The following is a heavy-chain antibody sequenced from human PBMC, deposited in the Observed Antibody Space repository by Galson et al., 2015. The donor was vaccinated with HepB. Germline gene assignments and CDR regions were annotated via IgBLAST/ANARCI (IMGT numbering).Heavy chain of an antibody. Sequence: SLRLSCAASGFTFSSYAMSWVRQAPGKGLEWVSAISGSGGSTYYADSVKGRFTISRDNSKNTLYLQMNSLGAEDTAVYYCASRSTIVVVPAAKGGYWGQGTLVTVSS. D-gene: IGHD2-2*01. CDR3: ASRSTIVVVPAAKGGY. CDR2: ISGSGGST. CDR1: GFTFSSYA. J-gene: IGHJ4*02. V-gene: IGHV3-23*01.